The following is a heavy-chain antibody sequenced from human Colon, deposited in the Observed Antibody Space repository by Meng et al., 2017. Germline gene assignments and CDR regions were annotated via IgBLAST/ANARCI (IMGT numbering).Heavy chain of an antibody. J-gene: IGHJ4*02. CDR2: TYSSSKWHT. Sequence: LRPSRAGPVKPPPTLSHACAVSGDSVYSDSAAWNRTRESRLRGLEWLARTYSSSKWHTVYAVSVKCRITINADSSTNQISLQLNSVTPEDTAVYYGANCFLVRGFDSWGQGTLVTVSS. CDR3: ANCFLVRGFDS. D-gene: IGHD3-10*01. V-gene: IGHV6-1*01. CDR1: GDSVYSDSAA.